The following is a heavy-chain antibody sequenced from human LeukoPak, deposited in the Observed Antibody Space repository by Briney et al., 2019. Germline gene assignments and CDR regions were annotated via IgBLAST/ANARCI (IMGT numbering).Heavy chain of an antibody. CDR3: ARDRNSGSSLDI. Sequence: ASVKVSCKASGYTFTGYYIHWVRQAPGQGLEWMGWIYPYSGDTNYAQDFQGRVTMTRDTSISTAYMELSSLKSDDTAVYYCARDRNSGSSLDIWGQGTMLTVSS. V-gene: IGHV1-2*02. J-gene: IGHJ3*02. CDR1: GYTFTGYY. D-gene: IGHD6-6*01. CDR2: IYPYSGDT.